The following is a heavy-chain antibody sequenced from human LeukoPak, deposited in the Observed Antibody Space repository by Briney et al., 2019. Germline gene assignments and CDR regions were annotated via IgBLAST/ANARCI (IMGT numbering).Heavy chain of an antibody. V-gene: IGHV4-61*02. CDR1: GGSISSGSYY. CDR3: ARDSGYYYYYYYYMDV. Sequence: SETLSLTCTVSGGSISSGSYYWSWIRQPAGKGLEWIGRIYTSGSTNYNPSLKSRVTISVDTSKNQFSLKLSSVTAADTAVYYCARDSGYYYYYYYYMDVWGKGTTVTISS. CDR2: IYTSGST. J-gene: IGHJ6*03. D-gene: IGHD3-22*01.